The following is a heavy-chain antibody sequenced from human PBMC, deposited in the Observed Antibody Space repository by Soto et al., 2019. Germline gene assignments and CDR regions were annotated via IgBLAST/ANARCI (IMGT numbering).Heavy chain of an antibody. D-gene: IGHD6-13*01. CDR2: IYYSVST. Sequence: SETLSLTCTVSGGSISSSSYYWRWIRQPPGKGLEWIGSIYYSVSTYYNPSLKSRVTISVDTSKNQFSLKLSSVTAADTAVYYCARLPAGTTFDYWGQGTLVTVSS. V-gene: IGHV4-39*01. CDR1: GGSISSSSYY. J-gene: IGHJ4*02. CDR3: ARLPAGTTFDY.